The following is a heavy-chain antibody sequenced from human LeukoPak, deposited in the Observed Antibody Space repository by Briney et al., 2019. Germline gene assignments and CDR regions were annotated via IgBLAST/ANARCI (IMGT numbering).Heavy chain of an antibody. CDR3: AKAGPFYYYERDV. Sequence: GGSLRLSCAASGFTFRRYAMSWVRQAPGKGLEWGSAIRGGDGSKYYADSVKGRFTISRANSKNTLSLQMSSLRVEDAAVYYCAKAGPFYYYERDVWGEGTKGTGS. J-gene: IGHJ6*01. CDR1: GFTFRRYA. CDR2: IRGGDGSK. V-gene: IGHV3-23*01.